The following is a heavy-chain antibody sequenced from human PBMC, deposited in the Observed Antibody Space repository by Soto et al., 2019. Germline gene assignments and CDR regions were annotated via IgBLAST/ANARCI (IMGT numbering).Heavy chain of an antibody. CDR1: GGSSSSGGYC. J-gene: IGHJ4*02. Sequence: TLPLTCTVSGGSSSSGGYCWSWIRQHPGKGLEWIGYIYYSGSTYYNPSLKSRVTISVDTSKNQFSLKLSSVTAADTAVYYCARGNLTRITMVRGVTTFDYWGQGTLVTVSS. CDR2: IYYSGST. V-gene: IGHV4-31*03. D-gene: IGHD3-10*01. CDR3: ARGNLTRITMVRGVTTFDY.